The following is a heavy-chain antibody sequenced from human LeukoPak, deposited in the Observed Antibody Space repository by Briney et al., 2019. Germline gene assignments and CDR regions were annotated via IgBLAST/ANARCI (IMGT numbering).Heavy chain of an antibody. J-gene: IGHJ4*02. CDR1: GDSISLSFYY. D-gene: IGHD5-18*01. CDR3: ARGQKYRNGYTVTELGSGYFAY. Sequence: SETLSLTCSVSGDSISLSFYYWGWIRQPPGKALEWIGSVYYSGTTSYNPSLKSRVTISVDMSKNHFSLRLRSVTAADTAMYYCARGQKYRNGYTVTELGSGYFAYWGQGTLVTVSS. V-gene: IGHV4-39*07. CDR2: VYYSGTT.